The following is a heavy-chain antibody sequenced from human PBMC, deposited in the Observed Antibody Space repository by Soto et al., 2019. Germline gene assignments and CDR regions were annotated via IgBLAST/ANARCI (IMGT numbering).Heavy chain of an antibody. V-gene: IGHV1-69*13. CDR3: ARDSGAKLSSS. J-gene: IGHJ4*02. D-gene: IGHD6-13*01. Sequence: AVKVYCTASGYTFTSYGINWVRQARGQGLEWLGGIVPIYRTAGYAQKFQGRVTITADESTRTVYMELSSLKSQDTALYYCARDSGAKLSSSWGQGTLVTVSS. CDR1: GYTFTSYG. CDR2: IVPIYRTA.